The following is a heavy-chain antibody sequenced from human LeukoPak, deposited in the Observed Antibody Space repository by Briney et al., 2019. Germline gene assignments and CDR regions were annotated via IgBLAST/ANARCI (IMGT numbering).Heavy chain of an antibody. CDR1: GFIFKTYA. J-gene: IGHJ4*02. D-gene: IGHD6-19*01. Sequence: GGSLRLSCAASGFIFKTYAMHWVRQAPGKGLEWVTMIWYDGSNKYYGDSVKGRFTISRDNSKNTVYLQMNSLRVEDTAVYYCVRAPPSSGWSFDYWGQGALVTVSS. CDR2: IWYDGSNK. V-gene: IGHV3-33*01. CDR3: VRAPPSSGWSFDY.